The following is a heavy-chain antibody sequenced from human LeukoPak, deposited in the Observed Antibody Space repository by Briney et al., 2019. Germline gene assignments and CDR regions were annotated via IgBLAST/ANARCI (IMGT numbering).Heavy chain of an antibody. Sequence: PGGSLRLSCAASGFTFSSYWMHWVRQAPGKGLEYVSAISSNGGSTYYANSVMGRFTISRDNSNNTLYLQMGSLRADDMAVYYCVLERDRNFDCWGQGTLVTVSS. V-gene: IGHV3-64*01. D-gene: IGHD2/OR15-2a*01. J-gene: IGHJ4*02. CDR1: GFTFSSYW. CDR3: VLERDRNFDC. CDR2: ISSNGGST.